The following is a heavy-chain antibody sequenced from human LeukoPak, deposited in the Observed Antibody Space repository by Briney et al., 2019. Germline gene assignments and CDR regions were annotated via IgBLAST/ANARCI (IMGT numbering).Heavy chain of an antibody. CDR1: GGSISSYS. D-gene: IGHD3-10*01. V-gene: IGHV4-59*01. CDR2: IYYSGST. CDR3: ARALYGSGSYSLDY. J-gene: IGHJ4*02. Sequence: PSETLSLTCTVSGGSISSYSWSWIRQPPGKGLEWIGYIYYSGSTNYNPSLKSRVTISVDTSKNQFSLKLSSVTAADTAVYYCARALYGSGSYSLDYWGQGTLVTVSS.